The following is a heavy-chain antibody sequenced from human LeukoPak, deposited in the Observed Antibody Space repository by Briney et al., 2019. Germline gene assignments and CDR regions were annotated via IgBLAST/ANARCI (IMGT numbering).Heavy chain of an antibody. CDR3: ARDSLGGDY. CDR1: GFTFRNYG. J-gene: IGHJ4*02. CDR2: IWNDGGKK. V-gene: IGHV3-33*01. D-gene: IGHD3-16*01. Sequence: QPGGSLRLSCAASGFTFRNYGMHWVRQAPGKGLEWVAVIWNDGGKKFYADSVKGRFTISRDNSKNTLYLQMNSLRAEDTAVYYCARDSLGGDYWGQGTLVTVSS.